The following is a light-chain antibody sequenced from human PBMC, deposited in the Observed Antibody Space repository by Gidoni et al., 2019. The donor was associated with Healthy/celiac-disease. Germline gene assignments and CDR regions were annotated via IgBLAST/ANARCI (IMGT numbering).Light chain of an antibody. J-gene: IGKJ1*01. CDR2: DAS. V-gene: IGKV1-5*01. Sequence: DIQMTQSPATLSASVGDRVTITCRASQSISSWLAWYQQKPGQTPKLLIYDASSLESGDPSRFSGSGSGAEFTLTISSLQPDDFATYYCQQYNSYRTFGQGTKVEIK. CDR3: QQYNSYRT. CDR1: QSISSW.